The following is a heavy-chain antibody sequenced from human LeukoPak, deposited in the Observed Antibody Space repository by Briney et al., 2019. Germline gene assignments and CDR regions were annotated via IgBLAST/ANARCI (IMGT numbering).Heavy chain of an antibody. V-gene: IGHV4-38-2*02. D-gene: IGHD4-11*01. Sequence: PSETLSLTCTVSGYSISSGYYWGWIRQPPGKGLEWIGSIYHSGSTYYNPSLKSRVTISVDTSNNRFSLRLRSVTAADTAVYYCARGHSIEPYYYYYYMDVWGKGTTVTVSS. CDR2: IYHSGST. J-gene: IGHJ6*03. CDR1: GYSISSGYY. CDR3: ARGHSIEPYYYYYYMDV.